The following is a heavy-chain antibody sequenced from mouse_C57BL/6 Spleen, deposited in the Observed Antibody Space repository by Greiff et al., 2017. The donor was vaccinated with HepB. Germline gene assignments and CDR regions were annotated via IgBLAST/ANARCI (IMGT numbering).Heavy chain of an antibody. J-gene: IGHJ2*01. Sequence: EVQRVESGGDLVKPGGSLKLSCAASGFTFSSYGMSWVRQTPDKRLEWVATISSGGSHTYYPDSVKGRFTISRDNAKNTLYLQMSSLKSEDTAMYYCASRSYGSSYCYFDYWGQGTTLTVSS. CDR3: ASRSYGSSYCYFDY. CDR2: ISSGGSHT. V-gene: IGHV5-6*01. CDR1: GFTFSSYG. D-gene: IGHD1-1*01.